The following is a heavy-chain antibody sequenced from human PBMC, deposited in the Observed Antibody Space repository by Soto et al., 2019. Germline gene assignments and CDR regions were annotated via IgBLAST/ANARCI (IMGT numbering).Heavy chain of an antibody. CDR2: VNPKSGYT. CDR3: AGVMGSCDY. D-gene: IGHD1-26*01. J-gene: IGHJ4*02. V-gene: IGHV1-8*01. Sequence: QVQLVQSGAEVKKPGTSVRISCKTSGYTFTNYDINWVRQAAGQGLEWMGWVNPKSGYTGSARKFQGRVTLTRDNYSTTAYMEFSSLRSDDTGVYYCAGVMGSCDYCGQGTLVTVSS. CDR1: GYTFTNYD.